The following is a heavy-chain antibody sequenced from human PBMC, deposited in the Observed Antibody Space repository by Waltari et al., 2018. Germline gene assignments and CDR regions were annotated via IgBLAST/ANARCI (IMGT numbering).Heavy chain of an antibody. J-gene: IGHJ4*02. Sequence: QVQLQESGPGLVRPSDTLSLTCPVHGGSVSSPYWGWFRQPPGKGLEWGGHIYASGTTNLNPSLKNRVSISADTLKNQFSLTLYSVTAADTAVYYCAREGGNSVYADFRYFDYWGQGILVTASS. CDR1: GGSVSSPY. CDR3: AREGGNSVYADFRYFDY. CDR2: IYASGTT. D-gene: IGHD5-12*01. V-gene: IGHV4-59*02.